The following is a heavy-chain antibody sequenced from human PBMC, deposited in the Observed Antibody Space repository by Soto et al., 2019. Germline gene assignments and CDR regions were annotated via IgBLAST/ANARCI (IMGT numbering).Heavy chain of an antibody. CDR3: ARQRPAMAWFDP. J-gene: IGHJ5*02. CDR1: GGTFSSYT. D-gene: IGHD2-2*01. CDR2: IIPILGIA. Sequence: QVQLVQSGAEVKKPGSSVKVSCKASGGTFSSYTISWVRQAPGQGLEWMGRIIPILGIANYAQKFQGRVTIPADKSTSTAYMELSSLRSEDTAVYFCARQRPAMAWFDPWGQGTLVTVSS. V-gene: IGHV1-69*02.